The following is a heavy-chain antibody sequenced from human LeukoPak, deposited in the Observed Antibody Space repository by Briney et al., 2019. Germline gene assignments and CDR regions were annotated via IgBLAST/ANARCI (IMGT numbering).Heavy chain of an antibody. D-gene: IGHD2-2*01. CDR2: ISGSGGST. Sequence: GGSLRLSCAASGFTFSGYGMSWVRQAPGKGLEWVSAISGSGGSTYYADSVKGRFTISRDNSKNTLYLQMNSLRAEDTAVYYCAKVVVPAARFDYWGQGTLVTVSS. J-gene: IGHJ4*02. V-gene: IGHV3-23*01. CDR1: GFTFSGYG. CDR3: AKVVVPAARFDY.